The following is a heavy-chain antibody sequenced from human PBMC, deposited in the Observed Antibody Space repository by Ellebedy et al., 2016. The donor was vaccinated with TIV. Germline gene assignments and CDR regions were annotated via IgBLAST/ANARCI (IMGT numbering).Heavy chain of an antibody. Sequence: AASVKVSCKASGYTFTGYYMHWVRQAPGQGLEWMGWINPNSGGTNYAQKFQGRVTMTRDTSISTAYMELSRLRSDDTAVYYCARDRGFLGYGMDVWGQGTTVTVSS. CDR3: ARDRGFLGYGMDV. CDR1: GYTFTGYY. J-gene: IGHJ6*02. V-gene: IGHV1-2*02. CDR2: INPNSGGT. D-gene: IGHD3-3*01.